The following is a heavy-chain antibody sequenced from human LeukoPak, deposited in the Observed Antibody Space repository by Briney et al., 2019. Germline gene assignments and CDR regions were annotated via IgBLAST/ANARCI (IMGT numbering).Heavy chain of an antibody. CDR1: GFTFSSYG. CDR3: AKGGPDQGDSPPFDY. D-gene: IGHD2-21*02. J-gene: IGHJ4*02. V-gene: IGHV3-30*02. CDR2: IRYDGSDK. Sequence: GGSLRLSCAASGFTFSSYGMHWIRQAPGKGLEWVSFIRYDGSDKHYADSVKGRFTISRDISQNTLYLQMNSLRPEDTAVYYCAKGGPDQGDSPPFDYWGQGTLVTVSS.